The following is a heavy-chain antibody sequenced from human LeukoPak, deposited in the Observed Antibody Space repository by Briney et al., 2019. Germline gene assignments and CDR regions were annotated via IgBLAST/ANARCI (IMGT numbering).Heavy chain of an antibody. V-gene: IGHV1-69*01. D-gene: IGHD3-22*01. CDR1: GGTFSSYA. CDR2: IIPIFGTA. J-gene: IGHJ4*02. Sequence: GASVKVSCKASGGTFSSYAISWVRQAPGQGLEWMGGIIPIFGTANYAQKFQGRVTITADESTSTAYMELSSLRSEDTAVYYCARDHYYDSSGYAEFDYWGQGTLVTVSS. CDR3: ARDHYYDSSGYAEFDY.